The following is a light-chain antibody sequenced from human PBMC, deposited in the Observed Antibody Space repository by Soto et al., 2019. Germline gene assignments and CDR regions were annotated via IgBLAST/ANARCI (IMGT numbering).Light chain of an antibody. J-gene: IGKJ4*01. CDR2: DAP. Sequence: EIVLTQSPATLSLSPGERATLSCRASQSVSSYLAWYQQKPGQAPRLLIYDAPNRATGIPDRFSGSGSGTDFTLTISSLEPEDFAVYYCQQRSNWPPTFGGGTKVEIK. CDR1: QSVSSY. V-gene: IGKV3-11*01. CDR3: QQRSNWPPT.